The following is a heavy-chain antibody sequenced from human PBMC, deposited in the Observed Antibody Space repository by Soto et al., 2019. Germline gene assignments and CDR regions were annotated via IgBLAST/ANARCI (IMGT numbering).Heavy chain of an antibody. J-gene: IGHJ2*01. CDR2: ISGSGGST. Sequence: ARRPASPAKGKGMEWVSAISGSGGSTYYADSVKGRFTISRDNSKNTLYLQMNSLRAEDTAVYYCAKDIYYCYGDHRDLPSVPTPRYTDL. D-gene: IGHD3-22*01. CDR1: A. V-gene: IGHV3-23*01. CDR3: AKDIYYCYGDHRDLPSVPTPRYTDL.